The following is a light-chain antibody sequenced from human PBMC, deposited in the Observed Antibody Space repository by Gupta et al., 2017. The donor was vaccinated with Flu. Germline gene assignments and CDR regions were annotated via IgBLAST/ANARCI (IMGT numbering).Light chain of an antibody. V-gene: IGKV1-5*03. CDR3: QQYNAYPYT. CDR1: RNVGNW. CDR2: KVS. Sequence: GDRVTIPCRASRNVGNWLAWYQQKPGTAPKLLIYKVSNLQSGVSSRFSGSGSGTEFSLTIRSLQPDDFATYHCQQYNAYPYTFGQGTILEIK. J-gene: IGKJ2*01.